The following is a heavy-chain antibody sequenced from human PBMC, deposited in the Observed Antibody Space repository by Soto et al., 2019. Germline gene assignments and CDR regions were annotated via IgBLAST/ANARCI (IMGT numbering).Heavy chain of an antibody. CDR1: GFTFSDYY. Sequence: LGLSCAASGFTFSDYYMSWIRRAPGKGLEWVSYISSSDSIIYYSDSVKGRFIISRDNAKNSLYLQMNSLRAEDTAVYYCARDLGYYDSSGYFDYWGQGTLVTVSS. CDR2: ISSSDSII. J-gene: IGHJ4*02. V-gene: IGHV3-11*01. CDR3: ARDLGYYDSSGYFDY. D-gene: IGHD3-22*01.